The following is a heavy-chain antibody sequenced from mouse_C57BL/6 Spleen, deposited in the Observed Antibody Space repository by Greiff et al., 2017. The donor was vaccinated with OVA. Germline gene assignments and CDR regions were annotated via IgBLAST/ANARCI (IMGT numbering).Heavy chain of an antibody. V-gene: IGHV5-9-1*02. CDR3: TRDRDYDGAWCAD. D-gene: IGHD2-4*01. CDR1: GFTFSSYA. J-gene: IGHJ3*01. Sequence: EVKLVESGEGLVKPGGSLKLSCAASGFTFSSYAMSWVRQTPEKRLEWVAYISRGGDYIYYADTVKGRFTISRDNARNTLYLQMSSLKSEDTAMDYCTRDRDYDGAWCADWGQGTLVTVSA. CDR2: ISRGGDYI.